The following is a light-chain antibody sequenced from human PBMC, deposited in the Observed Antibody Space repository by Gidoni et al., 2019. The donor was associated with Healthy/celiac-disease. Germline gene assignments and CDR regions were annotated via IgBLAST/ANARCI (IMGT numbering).Light chain of an antibody. Sequence: ETVMTQSPATLSVSPGERATLSCRASQSVSSNLAWYQQKRGQAPRLLIYGASTRATGIPARFSGSGSGTEFILTISSLQSEDFAVYYCQQYNNWPYTFGQGTKLEIK. CDR1: QSVSSN. J-gene: IGKJ2*01. V-gene: IGKV3-15*01. CDR2: GAS. CDR3: QQYNNWPYT.